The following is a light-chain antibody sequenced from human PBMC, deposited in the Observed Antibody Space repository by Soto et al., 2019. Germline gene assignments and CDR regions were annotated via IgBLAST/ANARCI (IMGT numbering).Light chain of an antibody. CDR3: QQYNGYPWT. CDR2: DAS. CDR1: QSISSW. Sequence: DIPMTQSPSTLSASVGDRVTITCRASQSISSWLAWYQQKPGKAPKLLMYDASSLHSGVPSRFSGSGSGTEFTLTISSLQPDDFATYYCQQYNGYPWTFGQGTKVDIK. J-gene: IGKJ1*01. V-gene: IGKV1-5*01.